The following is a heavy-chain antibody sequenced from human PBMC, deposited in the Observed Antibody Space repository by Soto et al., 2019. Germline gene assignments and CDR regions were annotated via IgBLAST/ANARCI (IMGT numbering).Heavy chain of an antibody. V-gene: IGHV3-30*18. J-gene: IGHJ6*02. CDR3: AKDLTVVVTAHYYYGMDV. Sequence: VQLVESGGGVVQPGRSLRLSCAASGFTFSSYGMHWVRQAPGKGLEWVAVISYDGSNKYYADSVKGRFTISRDNSKNTLYLQMNSLRAEDTAVYYCAKDLTVVVTAHYYYGMDVWGQGTTVTVSS. CDR2: ISYDGSNK. CDR1: GFTFSSYG. D-gene: IGHD2-21*02.